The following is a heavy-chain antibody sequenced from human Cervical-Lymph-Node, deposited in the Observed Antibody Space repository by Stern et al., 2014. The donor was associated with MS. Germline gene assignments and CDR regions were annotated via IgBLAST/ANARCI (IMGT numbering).Heavy chain of an antibody. J-gene: IGHJ4*02. CDR1: GFTFANYG. Sequence: QVQLGQSGPEVKEPGASVKVSCKTSGFTFANYGIVWVRQAPGQGLEWMGWVSPYNGKTNYEQTFQGRVTMTSETSTTTAYMELRSLRSDDTAIYFCARYDSGSADFWGQGTLVTVSS. V-gene: IGHV1-18*04. CDR2: VSPYNGKT. CDR3: ARYDSGSADF. D-gene: IGHD6-19*01.